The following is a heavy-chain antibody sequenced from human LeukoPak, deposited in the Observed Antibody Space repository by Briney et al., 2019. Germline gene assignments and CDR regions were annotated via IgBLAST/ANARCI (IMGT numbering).Heavy chain of an antibody. CDR2: IYNSGNT. D-gene: IGHD6-13*01. CDR3: ARGGSWYLPSYYFDY. Sequence: PSETLSLTCTVSGGSINSYYWTWIRQPPGKGLEWIGNIYNSGNTNYNPSLKSRVTISVDTSKNQFSLKLSSVTAADTAVYYCARGGSWYLPSYYFDYWGQGTLVTVSS. J-gene: IGHJ4*02. CDR1: GGSINSYY. V-gene: IGHV4-59*08.